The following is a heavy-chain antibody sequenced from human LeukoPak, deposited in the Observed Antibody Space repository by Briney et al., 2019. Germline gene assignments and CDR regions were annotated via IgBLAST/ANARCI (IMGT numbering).Heavy chain of an antibody. CDR2: IETGGGT. J-gene: IGHJ4*02. CDR1: GFTVSINY. Sequence: GGSLRLSCAASGFTVSINYMSWVRQAPGKGLQWVSNIETGGGTNYADSVKGRFTISRDNSKNTLYLQMNSLRAEDTAVYYCAKDGLPVVAATPHDYWGQGTLVTVSS. D-gene: IGHD2-15*01. V-gene: IGHV3-53*01. CDR3: AKDGLPVVAATPHDY.